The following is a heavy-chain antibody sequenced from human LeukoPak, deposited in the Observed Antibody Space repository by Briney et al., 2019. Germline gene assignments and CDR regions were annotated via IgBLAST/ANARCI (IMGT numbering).Heavy chain of an antibody. CDR2: IFYSGST. Sequence: PSETLSLTCTVSGGVISIYGWSWFRQPPGKGLEWIGSIFYSGSTNYNPSLKSRVIISVDTSNNQFSLKLSSVTAADTAVYYCAREDYSGGNNWFDFWGQGTLVTVSS. CDR1: GGVISIYG. D-gene: IGHD4-11*01. J-gene: IGHJ5*01. V-gene: IGHV4-59*13. CDR3: AREDYSGGNNWFDF.